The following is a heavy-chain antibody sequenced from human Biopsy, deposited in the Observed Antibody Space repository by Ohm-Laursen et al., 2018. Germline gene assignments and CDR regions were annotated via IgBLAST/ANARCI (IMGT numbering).Heavy chain of an antibody. CDR1: GGFISSSSYY. CDR2: ISYTGST. CDR3: ARHGVYGDLRMDY. Sequence: SDTLSLTCTVSGGFISSSSYYWGWIRPPPGQGLEWIGSISYTGSTHTNPSLTSGVTISVATAKNRFSRKLYSVTAADTAVYYCARHGVYGDLRMDYWGQGTLVTVSS. D-gene: IGHD4-17*01. J-gene: IGHJ4*02. V-gene: IGHV4-39*01.